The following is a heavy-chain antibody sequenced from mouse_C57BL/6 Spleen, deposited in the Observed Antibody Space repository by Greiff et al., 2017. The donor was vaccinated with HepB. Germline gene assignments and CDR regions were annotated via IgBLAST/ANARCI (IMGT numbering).Heavy chain of an antibody. D-gene: IGHD2-2*01. Sequence: EVKLEESGPELVKPGASVKIPCKASGYTFTDYNMDWVKQSHGKSLEWIGDINPNNGGTIYNQKFKGKATLTVDKSSSTAYMELRSLTSEDTAVYYCARYYGSMDYWGQGTSVTVSS. J-gene: IGHJ4*01. V-gene: IGHV1-18*01. CDR1: GYTFTDYN. CDR3: ARYYGSMDY. CDR2: INPNNGGT.